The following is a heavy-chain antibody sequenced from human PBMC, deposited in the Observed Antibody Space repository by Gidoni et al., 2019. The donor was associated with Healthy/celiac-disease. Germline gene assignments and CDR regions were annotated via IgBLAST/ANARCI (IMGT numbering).Heavy chain of an antibody. J-gene: IGHJ6*02. D-gene: IGHD3-10*01. CDR3: ARDQSLLWFGELDV. V-gene: IGHV3-21*01. Sequence: EVQLVESGGGLVKPGGSLRLSCAASGFTFSSYSMNWVRQAPGKGLEWVSSISSSSSYIYYADSVKGRFTISRDNAKNSLYLQMNSLRAEDTAVYYCARDQSLLWFGELDVWGQGTTVTVSS. CDR2: ISSSSSYI. CDR1: GFTFSSYS.